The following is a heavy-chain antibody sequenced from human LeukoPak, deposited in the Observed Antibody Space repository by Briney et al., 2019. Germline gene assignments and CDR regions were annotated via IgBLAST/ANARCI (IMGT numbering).Heavy chain of an antibody. J-gene: IGHJ3*02. CDR2: ISSNGGST. CDR3: ARGAYYYDSSGPFDI. CDR1: GFTFSSYA. D-gene: IGHD3-22*01. Sequence: GGSLRLSCAASGFTFSSYAMHWVRQAPGKGLEYASAISSNGGSTYYANSVKGRFTISRDNSKNTLYLQMGSLRAEDMAVYYCARGAYYYDSSGPFDIWGQGTMVTVSS. V-gene: IGHV3-64*01.